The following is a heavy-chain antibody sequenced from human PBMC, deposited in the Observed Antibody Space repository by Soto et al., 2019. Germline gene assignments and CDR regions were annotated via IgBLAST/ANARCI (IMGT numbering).Heavy chain of an antibody. V-gene: IGHV1-18*01. CDR2: ISAYNGNT. J-gene: IGHJ4*02. CDR3: ARDLYGYSYGYGPGY. Sequence: QVQLVQSGAEVKKPGASVKVSCKASGYTFTSYGISWVRQAPGQGLEWMGWISAYNGNTNYAQKLQGRVTMTADTSTSTAYMELRSLRSDDTAVYYCARDLYGYSYGYGPGYWGQGTLVTVSS. D-gene: IGHD5-18*01. CDR1: GYTFTSYG.